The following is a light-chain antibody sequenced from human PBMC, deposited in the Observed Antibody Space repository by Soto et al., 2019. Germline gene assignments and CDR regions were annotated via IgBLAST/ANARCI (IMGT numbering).Light chain of an antibody. Sequence: EIVMTQSPATLSVSPGERATLSCRASQSVSSNLAWYQHKPGQAPRLLIYGASTRATGIPARFSGSGSGTDFTLTISSLQSEDFAVYYCQQYNNWPPLIFGGGTKVEIK. CDR2: GAS. J-gene: IGKJ4*01. V-gene: IGKV3-15*01. CDR1: QSVSSN. CDR3: QQYNNWPPLI.